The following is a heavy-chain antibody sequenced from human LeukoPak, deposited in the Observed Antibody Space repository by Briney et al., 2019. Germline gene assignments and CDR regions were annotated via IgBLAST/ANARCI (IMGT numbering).Heavy chain of an antibody. D-gene: IGHD3-10*01. V-gene: IGHV4-34*01. CDR2: INHSGST. CDR3: ARSSLLWFGELSWYNWFDP. J-gene: IGHJ5*02. Sequence: SETLSLTRAVYGGSFSGYYWSWTRQPPGKGLEWIGEINHSGSTNYNPSLKSRVTISVDTSKNQFSLKLSSVTAADTAVYYCARSSLLWFGELSWYNWFDPWGQGTLVTVSS. CDR1: GGSFSGYY.